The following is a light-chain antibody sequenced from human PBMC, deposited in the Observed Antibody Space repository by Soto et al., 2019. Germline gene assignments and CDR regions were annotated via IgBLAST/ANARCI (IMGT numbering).Light chain of an antibody. Sequence: EIVLTQSPSTLSFSPGDRATLSCRASHSVSSYLAWYQQKPGQAPRLLMYGASSRATGIPDRFSGGGSGTAFTLTIRSMEPEDFAVYYCQQRSNWTITFGQGTRLEIK. CDR1: HSVSSY. CDR2: GAS. J-gene: IGKJ5*01. CDR3: QQRSNWTIT. V-gene: IGKV3-11*01.